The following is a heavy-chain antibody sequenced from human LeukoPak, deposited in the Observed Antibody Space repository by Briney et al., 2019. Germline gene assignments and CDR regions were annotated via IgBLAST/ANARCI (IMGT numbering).Heavy chain of an antibody. CDR1: GFTFSSYA. CDR3: ARDGPMTIAEDEYYFDY. V-gene: IGHV3-30*04. D-gene: IGHD6-13*01. J-gene: IGHJ4*02. CDR2: ISYDGSNK. Sequence: GGSLRLSCAASGFTFSSYAMHWVRQAPGKGLEWVAVISYDGSNKYYADSVKGRFTISRDNSKNTLYLQMNSLRAEDTAVYYCARDGPMTIAEDEYYFDYWGQGTLVTVSS.